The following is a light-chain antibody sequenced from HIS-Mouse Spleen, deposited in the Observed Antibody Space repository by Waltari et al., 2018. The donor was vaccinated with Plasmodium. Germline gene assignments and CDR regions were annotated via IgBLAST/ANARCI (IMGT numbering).Light chain of an antibody. V-gene: IGKV3-15*01. CDR1: QSVSSN. CDR3: QQYNNWSFT. Sequence: EIVMTQSPATLSASPGERATLSCRASQSVSSNLAWYQQKPGQASRLLIYGASTRATGIPARFSGSGSGTEFTLTISSLQSEDFAVYYCQQYNNWSFTFGPGTKVDIK. CDR2: GAS. J-gene: IGKJ3*01.